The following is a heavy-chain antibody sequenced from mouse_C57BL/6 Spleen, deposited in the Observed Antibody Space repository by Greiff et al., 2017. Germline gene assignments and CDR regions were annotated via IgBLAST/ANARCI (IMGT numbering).Heavy chain of an antibody. CDR1: GYTFTSYW. CDR2: IHPNSGST. CDR3: ARPVQLRLREYYFDY. Sequence: VQLQQSGAELVKPGASVKLSCKASGYTFTSYWMHWVKQRPGQGLEWIGMIHPNSGSTNYNEKFKSKATLTVDKSSSTAYMQLSSLTSEDSAVYYCARPVQLRLREYYFDYWGRGTTLTVSS. J-gene: IGHJ2*01. D-gene: IGHD3-2*02. V-gene: IGHV1-64*01.